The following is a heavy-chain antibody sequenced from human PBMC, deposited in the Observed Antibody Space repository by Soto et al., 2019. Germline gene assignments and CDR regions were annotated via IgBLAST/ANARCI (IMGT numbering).Heavy chain of an antibody. J-gene: IGHJ5*02. CDR2: ISGSGDTT. CDR3: ALTYYYDSSGSA. V-gene: IGHV3-23*01. CDR1: GFIFSTYA. D-gene: IGHD3-22*01. Sequence: PGGSLRLSCAASGFIFSTYAMTWVRQAPGKGLEWISAISGSGDTTYYADSVKGRFTISRDNSKDTLYLQMNSLRAEDTAVYYCALTYYYDSSGSAWGQGTLVTVS.